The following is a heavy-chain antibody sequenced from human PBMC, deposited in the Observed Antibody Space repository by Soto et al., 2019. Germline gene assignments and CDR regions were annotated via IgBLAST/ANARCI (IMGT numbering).Heavy chain of an antibody. CDR1: GGSISSYY. V-gene: IGHV4-34*01. D-gene: IGHD6-13*01. CDR3: ARPAIAAAVSAFDY. CDR2: INHSGST. J-gene: IGHJ4*02. Sequence: SETLSLTCTVSGGSISSYYWSWIRQPPGKGLEWIGEINHSGSTNYNPSLKSRVTISVDTSKNQFSLKLSSVTAADTAVYYCARPAIAAAVSAFDYWGQGTLVTVSS.